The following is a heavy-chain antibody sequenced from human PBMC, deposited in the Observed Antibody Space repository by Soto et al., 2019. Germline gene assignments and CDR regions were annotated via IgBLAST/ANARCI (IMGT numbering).Heavy chain of an antibody. V-gene: IGHV3-49*03. CDR3: TRDQGKAPWPTSFDY. CDR2: IRSKTYGETA. Sequence: GGSLRLSCTASGFSFGDYMMSWFRQAPGKGLEWVGFIRSKTYGETAEYAASVTGRFTISRDDSNAITYLQMNSLKTEDTAVYYCTRDQGKAPWPTSFDYWGKGTLVTVS. CDR1: GFSFGDYM. D-gene: IGHD6-13*01. J-gene: IGHJ4*02.